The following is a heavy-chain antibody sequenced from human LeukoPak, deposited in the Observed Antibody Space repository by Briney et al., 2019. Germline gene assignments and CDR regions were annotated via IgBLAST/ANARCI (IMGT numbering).Heavy chain of an antibody. V-gene: IGHV1-8*01. CDR1: GYTFTSYD. Sequence: ASVKVSCKASGYTFTSYDINWVRQATGQGVEWMGWMNPNSGNTGYAQKFQGRVTMTRNTSISTAYMELSSLRSEDTAVYYCARAGGYDILTGYYRARNRPKDYYYYGMDVWGQGTTVTVSS. J-gene: IGHJ6*02. CDR3: ARAGGYDILTGYYRARNRPKDYYYYGMDV. D-gene: IGHD3-9*01. CDR2: MNPNSGNT.